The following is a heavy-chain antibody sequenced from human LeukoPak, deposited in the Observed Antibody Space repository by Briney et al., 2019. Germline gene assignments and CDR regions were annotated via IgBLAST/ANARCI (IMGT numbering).Heavy chain of an antibody. V-gene: IGHV1-46*01. Sequence: ASVKVSCKASGDTFSSYYVHWVRQAPGQGLEWMGIINPSGGSTSYAQKFQGRVTMTRDMSTSTVYMELSSLRSEDTAVYYCAKPRITMVRGYYYYYMDVWGKGTTVTVSS. CDR1: GDTFSSYY. J-gene: IGHJ6*03. CDR3: AKPRITMVRGYYYYYMDV. D-gene: IGHD3-10*01. CDR2: INPSGGST.